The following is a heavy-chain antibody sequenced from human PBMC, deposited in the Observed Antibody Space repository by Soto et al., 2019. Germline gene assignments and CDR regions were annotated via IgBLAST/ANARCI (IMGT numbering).Heavy chain of an antibody. D-gene: IGHD1-7*01. J-gene: IGHJ4*02. Sequence: QLQLQESGPGLVKPSETLSLTCTVSGGSISSSSYYWGWIRQPPGKGLEWIGSLYYSGSTYYNPSLMGGVTVSVDTSRNQFSLKLSSVTAADTAVYYCARDWNYNGYFDYWGQGSLLTVSS. CDR3: ARDWNYNGYFDY. V-gene: IGHV4-39*01. CDR2: LYYSGST. CDR1: GGSISSSSYY.